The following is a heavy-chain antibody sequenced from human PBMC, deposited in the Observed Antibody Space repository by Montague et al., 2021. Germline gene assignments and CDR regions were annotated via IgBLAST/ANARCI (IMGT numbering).Heavy chain of an antibody. Sequence: SLRLSCAASGLIFSHSWMAWVRLPPGKGLEWVAGVNPDGSQVGYVESVKGRFTASKDNAKNSLFLQMNSLRGDDTALYYCARNPAYGALDYRGQGTRVTVSS. CDR1: GLIFSHSW. CDR2: VNPDGSQV. V-gene: IGHV3-7*03. J-gene: IGHJ4*02. CDR3: ARNPAYGALDY. D-gene: IGHD4/OR15-4a*01.